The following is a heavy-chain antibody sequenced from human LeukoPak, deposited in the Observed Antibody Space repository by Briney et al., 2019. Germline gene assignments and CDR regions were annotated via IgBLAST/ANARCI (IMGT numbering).Heavy chain of an antibody. J-gene: IGHJ4*02. V-gene: IGHV1-24*01. Sequence: ASVEVSCKVSGYTLTELSMHWVRQAPGKGLEWMGGFDPEDGETIYAQKFQGRVTMTTDTSTSTAYMNLRSLRSDDTAVYYCAREVPYDTSRYYQPFDYWGQGTLVTVSS. CDR1: GYTLTELS. D-gene: IGHD3-22*01. CDR3: AREVPYDTSRYYQPFDY. CDR2: FDPEDGET.